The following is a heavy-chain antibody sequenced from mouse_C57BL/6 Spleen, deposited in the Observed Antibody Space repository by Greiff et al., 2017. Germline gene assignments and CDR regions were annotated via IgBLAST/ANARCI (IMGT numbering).Heavy chain of an antibody. V-gene: IGHV14-2*01. CDR2: IDPDDGET. Sequence: VQLQQPGAELVKPGASVKLSCTASGFNFTGYYMHWVKQRPGQGLEWIGRIDPDDGETKYDQKFQGKATITADTSSTTAYLQLSSLTSEDAAVYDCSCGGSAGYGYALDYWGQGTTVTVSS. CDR1: GFNFTGYY. D-gene: IGHD3-2*02. J-gene: IGHJ4*01. CDR3: SCGGSAGYGYALDY.